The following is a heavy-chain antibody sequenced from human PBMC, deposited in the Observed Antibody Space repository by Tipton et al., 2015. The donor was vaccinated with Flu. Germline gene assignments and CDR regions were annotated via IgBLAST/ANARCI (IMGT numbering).Heavy chain of an antibody. D-gene: IGHD3-16*01. V-gene: IGHV3-7*03. CDR2: IKQDGSEK. CDR3: VRAVGGGGGF. J-gene: IGHJ4*02. Sequence: SLRLSCAASGFTFSSYWMHWVRQAPGKGLEWVANIKQDGSEKYFVDHVKGRFSISRDNAKNSVYLQMNGLRAEDTAVYYCVRAVGGGGGFWGQGTLVTVSS. CDR1: GFTFSSYW.